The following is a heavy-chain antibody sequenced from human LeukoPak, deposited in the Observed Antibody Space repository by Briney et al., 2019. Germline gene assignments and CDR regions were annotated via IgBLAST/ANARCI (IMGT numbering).Heavy chain of an antibody. J-gene: IGHJ4*02. CDR2: ISAYNGNT. Sequence: GASVKVSCKASGYTFTGYYMHWVRQAPGQGLEWMGWISAYNGNTNYAQKLQGRVTMTTDTSTSTAYMELRSLRSDDTAVYYCARDVRWGVVPAANDYWGQGTLVTVSS. V-gene: IGHV1-18*04. D-gene: IGHD2-2*01. CDR3: ARDVRWGVVPAANDY. CDR1: GYTFTGYY.